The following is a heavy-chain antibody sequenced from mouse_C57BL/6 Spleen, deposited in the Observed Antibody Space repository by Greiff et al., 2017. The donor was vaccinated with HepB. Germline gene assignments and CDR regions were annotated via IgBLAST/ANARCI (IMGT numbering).Heavy chain of an antibody. Sequence: VQLKQSGPELVKPGASVKISCKASGYSFTDYNMNWVKQSNGESLEWIGVINPNYGTTSYNQKFKGKATFTVDQSSSTAYMQLNSLTSEDSAVYYCARATTVVDWYFDGWGTGTTVTVSS. D-gene: IGHD1-1*01. CDR2: INPNYGTT. CDR1: GYSFTDYN. J-gene: IGHJ1*03. CDR3: ARATTVVDWYFDG. V-gene: IGHV1-39*01.